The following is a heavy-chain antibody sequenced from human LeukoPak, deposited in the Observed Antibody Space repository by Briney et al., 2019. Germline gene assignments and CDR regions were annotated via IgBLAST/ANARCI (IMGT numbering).Heavy chain of an antibody. V-gene: IGHV3-23*01. D-gene: IGHD3-10*01. CDR3: AKGGRGFGELLLDY. Sequence: GGSLRLSCAAPGLTFSTYAMSWVRQAPGKGLEWVSGISGSGGSTYYADSVKGRFTISRDNSKNTLYLQMNSLRAEDTALYYCAKGGRGFGELLLDYWGQGTLVTVSS. CDR1: GLTFSTYA. J-gene: IGHJ4*02. CDR2: ISGSGGST.